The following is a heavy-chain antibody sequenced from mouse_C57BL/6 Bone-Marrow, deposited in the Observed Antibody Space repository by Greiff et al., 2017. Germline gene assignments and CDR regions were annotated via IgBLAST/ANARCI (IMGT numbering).Heavy chain of an antibody. Sequence: EVQRVESGAELVKPGASVKLSCTASGFTFKDYYMHWVKQRTEQGLEWIGRIDPEDGYTKYAPKFQGTATITEDKSSNTAYLQLSSLTSEDTAVYYCARGSYWDFDFWGTGTTVTVSS. D-gene: IGHD1-1*01. CDR3: ARGSYWDFDF. CDR1: GFTFKDYY. V-gene: IGHV14-2*01. CDR2: IDPEDGYT. J-gene: IGHJ1*03.